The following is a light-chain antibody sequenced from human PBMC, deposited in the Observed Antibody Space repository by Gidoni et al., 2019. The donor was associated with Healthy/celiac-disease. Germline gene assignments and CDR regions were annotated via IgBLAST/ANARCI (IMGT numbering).Light chain of an antibody. V-gene: IGKV1-39*01. CDR1: QSISSY. CDR2: AAS. Sequence: IQMTQSPSSLSASVGVRVTITCRASQSISSYLNWYQQKPGKAPKLLIYAASSLQSGVPSRFSGSGSGKDFTITSSSLQPEDFATYYCQQSYSTPLTFGPGTKVDIK. CDR3: QQSYSTPLT. J-gene: IGKJ3*01.